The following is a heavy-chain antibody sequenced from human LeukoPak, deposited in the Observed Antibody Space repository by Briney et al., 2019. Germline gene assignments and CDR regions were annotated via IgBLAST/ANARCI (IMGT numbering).Heavy chain of an antibody. Sequence: GGSLRLSCAASGFTFSSYGMHWVRQAPGKGLEWVAFIRYDGSNKYYADSVKGRFTTSRDNSKNTLYLQMNSLRAEDTAVYYCAKDASWYGEYFDYWGQGTLVTVSS. CDR2: IRYDGSNK. D-gene: IGHD6-13*01. CDR1: GFTFSSYG. CDR3: AKDASWYGEYFDY. V-gene: IGHV3-30*02. J-gene: IGHJ4*02.